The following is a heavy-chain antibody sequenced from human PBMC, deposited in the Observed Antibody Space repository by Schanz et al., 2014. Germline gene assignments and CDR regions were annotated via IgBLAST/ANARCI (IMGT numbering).Heavy chain of an antibody. CDR3: AKRGTIGVGFDQNGMDV. CDR1: GFTFSSYA. D-gene: IGHD3-3*01. CDR2: ISGSGGST. V-gene: IGHV3-23*01. J-gene: IGHJ6*02. Sequence: EVQLLESGGGLVQPGGSLRVSCGASGFTFSSYAMSWVRQAPGKGLEWVSGISGSGGSTYYADSVKGRFTISRDNSKNTLYLQMNSLRVEDTAVYYCAKRGTIGVGFDQNGMDVWGQGTTVIVSS.